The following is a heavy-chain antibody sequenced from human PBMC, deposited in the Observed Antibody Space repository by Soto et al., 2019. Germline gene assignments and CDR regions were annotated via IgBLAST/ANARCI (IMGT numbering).Heavy chain of an antibody. J-gene: IGHJ6*02. V-gene: IGHV1-69*13. CDR1: GGPFSSYA. Sequence: ASVKVACKASGGPFSSYAISWVRQAPGQGLEWMGGIIPIFGTANYSQKFQGRVTITADESTSTAYMELSSLRYEDTAVYYCARFGAGARGGMDVWGQGTTVTVSS. CDR3: ARFGAGARGGMDV. CDR2: IIPIFGTA. D-gene: IGHD6-6*01.